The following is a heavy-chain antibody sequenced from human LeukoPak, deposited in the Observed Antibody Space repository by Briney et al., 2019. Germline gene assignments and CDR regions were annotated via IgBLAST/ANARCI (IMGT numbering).Heavy chain of an antibody. CDR3: ARHGDAKPYYYYYYMDV. V-gene: IGHV4-34*01. D-gene: IGHD2-2*01. J-gene: IGHJ6*03. Sequence: SETLSLTCAVYGGSFSGYYWSWIRQPPGKGLEWIGEINHSGSTNYNPSLKSRVTISVDTSKNQFSLKLSSVTAADTAVYYCARHGDAKPYYYYYYMDVWGKGTTVTISS. CDR2: INHSGST. CDR1: GGSFSGYY.